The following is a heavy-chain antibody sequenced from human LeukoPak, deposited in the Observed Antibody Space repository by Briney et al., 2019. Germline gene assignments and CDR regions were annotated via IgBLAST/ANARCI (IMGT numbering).Heavy chain of an antibody. CDR1: GYSISSGYY. V-gene: IGHV4-38-2*01. CDR2: IYHSGST. Sequence: ASETLSLTCPVYGYSISSGYYWGWIRQPPGKGLEWIGSIYHSGSTYYNPSLKSRVTISVDTSKNQFSLKLSSVTAADTAVYYCARHYYDSSGYGIDYWGQGTLVTVSS. CDR3: ARHYYDSSGYGIDY. D-gene: IGHD3-22*01. J-gene: IGHJ4*02.